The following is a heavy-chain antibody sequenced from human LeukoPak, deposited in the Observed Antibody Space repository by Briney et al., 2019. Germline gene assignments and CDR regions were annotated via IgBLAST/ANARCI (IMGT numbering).Heavy chain of an antibody. Sequence: SDTLSLTCTVSGGSISSSSYYWGWIRQPPGKGLEWIGSIYYSGSTYYNPSLKSRVTISVDTSKNQFSLKLSSVTAADTAVYYCARHPHSSGWYGWFDPWGQGTLVTVSS. V-gene: IGHV4-39*01. CDR3: ARHPHSSGWYGWFDP. CDR1: GGSISSSSYY. J-gene: IGHJ5*02. CDR2: IYYSGST. D-gene: IGHD6-19*01.